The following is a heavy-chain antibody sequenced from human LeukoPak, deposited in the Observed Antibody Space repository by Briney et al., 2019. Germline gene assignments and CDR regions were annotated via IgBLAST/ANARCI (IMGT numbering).Heavy chain of an antibody. J-gene: IGHJ6*02. CDR2: IIPILGIA. CDR1: GGTFSSYA. Sequence: GASAKVSCKASGGTFSSYAISWVRQAPGQGLEWMGRIIPILGIANYAQKFQGRVTITADKSTSTAYMELSSLRSEDTAVYYCARDCTNGVCSLYYYGMDVWGQGTTVTVSS. CDR3: ARDCTNGVCSLYYYGMDV. V-gene: IGHV1-69*04. D-gene: IGHD2-8*01.